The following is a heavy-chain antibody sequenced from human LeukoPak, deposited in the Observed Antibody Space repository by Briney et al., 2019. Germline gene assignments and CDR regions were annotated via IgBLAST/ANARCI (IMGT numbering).Heavy chain of an antibody. CDR1: GGSISSSSYY. V-gene: IGHV4-39*07. CDR3: ARNVGVAIAATGSYFDS. Sequence: SETLSLTCTVSGGSISSSSYYWGWIRQPPGKGLEWIGSIYYSGRTYYSPSLKSRVTMSVDTSENQFSLKLSSVTAADTAVFYCARNVGVAIAATGSYFDSWGQGTLVTVSS. CDR2: IYYSGRT. D-gene: IGHD2-15*01. J-gene: IGHJ4*02.